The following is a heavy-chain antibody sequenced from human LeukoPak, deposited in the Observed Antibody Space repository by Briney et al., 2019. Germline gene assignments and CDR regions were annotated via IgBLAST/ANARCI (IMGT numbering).Heavy chain of an antibody. CDR1: GGTFTTYA. V-gene: IGHV1-69*04. J-gene: IGHJ6*03. CDR3: ARSYDILTGYSPYYYYYYMDV. D-gene: IGHD3-9*01. Sequence: ASVKVSCKASGGTFTTYAFSWVRQAPGQGLEWLGRIVPMVDIQQYAQKFQGRVTITADESTSTAYMELSSLRSEDTAVYYCARSYDILTGYSPYYYYYYMDVWGKGTTVTVSS. CDR2: IVPMVDIQ.